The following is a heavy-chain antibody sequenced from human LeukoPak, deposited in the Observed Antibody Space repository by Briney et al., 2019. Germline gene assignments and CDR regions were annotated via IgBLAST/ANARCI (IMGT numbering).Heavy chain of an antibody. CDR3: ARGIAAAGKALGWAFDI. V-gene: IGHV3-30-3*01. CDR1: GFTFSSYA. J-gene: IGHJ3*02. D-gene: IGHD6-13*01. Sequence: PGGSLRLSCAASGFTFSSYAMHWVRQAPGKGPEWVAVISYDGSNKYYADSVKGRFTISRDNSKNTLYLQMNSLRAEDTAVYYCARGIAAAGKALGWAFDIWGQGTMVTVSS. CDR2: ISYDGSNK.